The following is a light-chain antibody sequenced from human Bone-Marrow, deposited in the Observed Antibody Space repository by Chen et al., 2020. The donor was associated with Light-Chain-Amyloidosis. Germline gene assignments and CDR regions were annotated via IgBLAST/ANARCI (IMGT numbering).Light chain of an antibody. V-gene: IGLV3-21*02. J-gene: IGLJ3*02. CDR2: DDS. Sequence: SYVLTQPSSVSVAPGQTATIACGGNNIGSTSVHWYQQTTGQAPLLVVYDDSDRPSGIRERLSGSNAGNTATLTIRRVEAGDEADYYCQVWDRSSDRPVFGGGTKLTVL. CDR1: NIGSTS. CDR3: QVWDRSSDRPV.